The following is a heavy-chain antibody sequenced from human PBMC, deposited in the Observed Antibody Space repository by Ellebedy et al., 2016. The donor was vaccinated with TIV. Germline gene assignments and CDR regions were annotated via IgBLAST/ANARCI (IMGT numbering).Heavy chain of an antibody. CDR2: MNPNSGNT. D-gene: IGHD7-27*01. CDR3: ARGNLGMKAFDI. V-gene: IGHV1-8*01. CDR1: GYTFTSYD. J-gene: IGHJ3*02. Sequence: ASVKVSXXASGYTFTSYDINWVRQATGQGLEWMGWMNPNSGNTGYAQKFQGRVTMTRNTSISTAYMELSSLRSEDTAVYYCARGNLGMKAFDIWGQGTMVTVSS.